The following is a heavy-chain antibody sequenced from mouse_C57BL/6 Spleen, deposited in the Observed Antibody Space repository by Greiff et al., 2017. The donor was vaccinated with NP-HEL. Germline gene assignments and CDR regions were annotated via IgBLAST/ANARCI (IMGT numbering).Heavy chain of an antibody. CDR2: IDPSDSYT. CDR1: GYTFTSYW. V-gene: IGHV1-50*01. J-gene: IGHJ3*01. D-gene: IGHD4-1*01. CDR3: ARDMGAFAY. Sequence: VQLQQPGAELVKPGASVKLSCKASGYTFTSYWMQWVKQRPGQGLEWIGEIDPSDSYTNYNQKFKGKATLTVDTSSSTAYMQLSSLTSEDSAVYYCARDMGAFAYWGKGTLVTVSA.